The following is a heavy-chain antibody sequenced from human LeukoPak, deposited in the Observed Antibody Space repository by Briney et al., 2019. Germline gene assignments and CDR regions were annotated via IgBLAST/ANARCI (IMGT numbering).Heavy chain of an antibody. CDR1: GFTFSSYW. CDR2: IKQDGSEK. V-gene: IGHV3-7*03. CDR3: ARDPIAAAGITFDY. J-gene: IGHJ4*02. D-gene: IGHD6-13*01. Sequence: GGSLRLSCAASGFTFSSYWMSWVRQAPGKGLEWVANIKQDGSEKYYVDSVKGRFTISRVNAKNSLYLQMNSLRAEDTAVYYCARDPIAAAGITFDYWGQGTLVTVSS.